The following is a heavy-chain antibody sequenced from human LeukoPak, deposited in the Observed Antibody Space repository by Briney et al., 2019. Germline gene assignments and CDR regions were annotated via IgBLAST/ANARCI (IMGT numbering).Heavy chain of an antibody. CDR1: EFIFSNYG. V-gene: IGHV3-23*01. J-gene: IGHJ4*02. CDR2: ISGGGGTT. Sequence: GGSLRLSCAASEFIFSNYGMNWVRQAPGKGLEWVSGISGGGGTTYYASSVKGRFTISRDNSKNTLYLQMNSLRAEDTAVYYCAKDQNYDSSGYYYDYWGQGTLVTVSS. D-gene: IGHD3-22*01. CDR3: AKDQNYDSSGYYYDY.